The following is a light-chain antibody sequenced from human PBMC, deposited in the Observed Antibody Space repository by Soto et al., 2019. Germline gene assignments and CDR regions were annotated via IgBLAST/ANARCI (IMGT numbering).Light chain of an antibody. CDR2: SAS. V-gene: IGKV3-11*01. Sequence: EIVLTQSPGTLSVSPGERATLSCRASQNLRSSLAWYQQKPGQAPRFLIYSASSRATGIPDRFSGSGSGTDFTLTISSLEPGDFAVYYCQQRSNWPLLTFGGGTKVDIK. CDR3: QQRSNWPLLT. J-gene: IGKJ4*01. CDR1: QNLRSS.